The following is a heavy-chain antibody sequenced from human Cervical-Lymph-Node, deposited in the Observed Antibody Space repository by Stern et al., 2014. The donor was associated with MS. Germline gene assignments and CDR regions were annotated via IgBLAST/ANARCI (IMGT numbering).Heavy chain of an antibody. V-gene: IGHV3-21*01. D-gene: IGHD4-23*01. CDR2: ISSGGSYI. Sequence: EAQLVASGGGLVKPGGSLRLSCAASGFTFSSYSMNWVRQAPGKGLEWVASISSGGSYIYYADSLKGRFTISRDNAKNSLYLQMNSLRAEDTAVYYCARGRGGNYRYYFDYWGQGTLVTVSS. J-gene: IGHJ4*02. CDR3: ARGRGGNYRYYFDY. CDR1: GFTFSSYS.